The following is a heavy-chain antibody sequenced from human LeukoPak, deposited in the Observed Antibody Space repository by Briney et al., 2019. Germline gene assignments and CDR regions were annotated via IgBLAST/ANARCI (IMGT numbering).Heavy chain of an antibody. V-gene: IGHV1-58*02. CDR2: IVVGSGNT. Sequence: SVKVSCKASGFTFTSSAMQWVRQARGQRLEWIGWIVVGSGNTNYAQKFQERVTITRDMSTSTAYMELSSLRSEDTAVYYCARDPYYYYGMDVWGQGTTVTVSS. J-gene: IGHJ6*02. CDR1: GFTFTSSA. CDR3: ARDPYYYYGMDV.